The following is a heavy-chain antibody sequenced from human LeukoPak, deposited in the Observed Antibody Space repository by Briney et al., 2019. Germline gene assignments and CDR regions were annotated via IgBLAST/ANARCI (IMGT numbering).Heavy chain of an antibody. D-gene: IGHD3-3*01. V-gene: IGHV1-69*06. Sequence: ASVKVSCKASGGTFSSYAISWVRQAAGQGHEWMGGIIPIFGTANYAQKFQGRVTITADKSTSTAYMELSSLRSEDTAVYYCARGVNDFWSVSYYMDVWGKGTTVTVSS. CDR1: GGTFSSYA. CDR3: ARGVNDFWSVSYYMDV. J-gene: IGHJ6*03. CDR2: IIPIFGTA.